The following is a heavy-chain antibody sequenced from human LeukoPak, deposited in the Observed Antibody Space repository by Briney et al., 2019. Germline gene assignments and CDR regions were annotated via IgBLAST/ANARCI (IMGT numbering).Heavy chain of an antibody. D-gene: IGHD6-13*01. CDR2: IYYSGST. CDR1: GGSISSYY. CDR3: ARSLWGSSLDY. V-gene: IGHV4-59*12. J-gene: IGHJ4*02. Sequence: KASETLSLTCTVSGGSISSYYWSWIRQPPGKGLEWIGYIYYSGSTNYNPSLKSRVTISVDTSKNQFSLKLSSVTAADTAVYYCARSLWGSSLDYWGQGTLVTVSS.